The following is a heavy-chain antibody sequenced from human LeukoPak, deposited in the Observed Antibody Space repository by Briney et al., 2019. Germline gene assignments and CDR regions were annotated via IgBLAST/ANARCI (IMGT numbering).Heavy chain of an antibody. CDR1: GFTFSDYY. J-gene: IGHJ4*02. Sequence: PGGSLTLSCAASGFTFSDYYMSSIRQAPGKGLEWVSHINSSSSYTNYADSVKSRFTISRDNAKNSPYLQMNSLRADDTPVYYCAIDPPEYSSSWSEYYFDYWGEGTLVTVSS. CDR2: INSSSSYT. V-gene: IGHV3-11*05. CDR3: AIDPPEYSSSWSEYYFDY. D-gene: IGHD6-13*01.